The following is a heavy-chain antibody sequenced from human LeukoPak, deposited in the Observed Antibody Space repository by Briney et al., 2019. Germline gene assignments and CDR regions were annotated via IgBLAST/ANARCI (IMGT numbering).Heavy chain of an antibody. J-gene: IGHJ4*02. Sequence: GASAKVSCKASGYTFTSYYMFWVRQAPGQGPEWMGIINPSGSTTSYAQNFQGRVTMTRDTSTSTVYMELSSLRSEDTAVYYCARRSPAYCFGECYLDYWGQGTLVTVSS. CDR2: INPSGSTT. CDR1: GYTFTSYY. V-gene: IGHV1-46*01. CDR3: ARRSPAYCFGECYLDY. D-gene: IGHD2-21*01.